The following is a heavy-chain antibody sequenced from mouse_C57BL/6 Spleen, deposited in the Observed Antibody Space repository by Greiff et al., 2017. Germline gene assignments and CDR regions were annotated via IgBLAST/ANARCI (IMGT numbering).Heavy chain of an antibody. CDR3: AKGSDYFDY. V-gene: IGHV1-69*01. J-gene: IGHJ2*01. Sequence: VQLQQPGAELVMPGASVKLSCKASGYTFTSYWMHWVKQRPGQGLEWIGEIDPYDSYTNYNQKFKGKSTLTVDKSSSTAYMQLSSLTSEDSAVYYCAKGSDYFDYWGQGTTLTFSS. CDR1: GYTFTSYW. D-gene: IGHD1-1*02. CDR2: IDPYDSYT.